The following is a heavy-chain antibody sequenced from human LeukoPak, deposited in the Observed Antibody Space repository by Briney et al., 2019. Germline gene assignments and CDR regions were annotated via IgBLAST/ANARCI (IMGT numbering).Heavy chain of an antibody. CDR2: IESKSDYGTT. V-gene: IGHV3-15*04. CDR1: GFTFSRAW. Sequence: GGSLRLSCAASGFTFSRAWMSWVRQAPGRGLEWVGRIESKSDYGTTDYAAPVEGRFIISRDDSKNTLFLQMNSLKTEDTAIYYCTRVTAYYYYGMDVWGQGTTVTVSS. CDR3: TRVTAYYYYGMDV. D-gene: IGHD2-21*02. J-gene: IGHJ6*02.